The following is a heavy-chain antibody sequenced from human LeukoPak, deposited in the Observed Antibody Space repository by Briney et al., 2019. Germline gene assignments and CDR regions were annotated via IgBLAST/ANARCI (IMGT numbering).Heavy chain of an antibody. D-gene: IGHD5-12*01. J-gene: IGHJ4*02. V-gene: IGHV1-2*02. CDR3: ARLLSIVDIVASYGHFDY. CDR2: INPNSGGT. CDR1: GYTFTSYD. Sequence: ASVKVSCKASGYTFTSYDINWVRQATGQGLEWMGWINPNSGGTNYAQKFQGRVTMTRDTSISTAYMELSRLRSDDTAVYYCARLLSIVDIVASYGHFDYWGQGTLVTVSS.